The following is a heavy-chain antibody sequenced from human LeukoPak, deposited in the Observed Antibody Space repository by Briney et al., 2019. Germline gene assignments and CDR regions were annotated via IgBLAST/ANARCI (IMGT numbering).Heavy chain of an antibody. CDR2: IGAGGTDT. CDR3: AKDLTYGDGRWEFDL. D-gene: IGHD4-17*01. Sequence: GGSLRLSCAVSGFSLSSYATAWVRLAPGKGLEWVSGIGAGGTDTYYADAVKGRFTISKDKSKTRLYLQMNSLRGEDTALYHCAKDLTYGDGRWEFDLWGQGTLVTVSS. V-gene: IGHV3-23*01. J-gene: IGHJ5*02. CDR1: GFSLSSYA.